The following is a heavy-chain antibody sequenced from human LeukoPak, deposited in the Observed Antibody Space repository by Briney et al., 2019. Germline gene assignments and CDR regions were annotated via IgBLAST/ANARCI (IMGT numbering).Heavy chain of an antibody. CDR1: GFTFSTYW. CDR3: ARVMGAIAGGRDAFDI. J-gene: IGHJ3*02. V-gene: IGHV3-7*01. CDR2: IKPDGSEK. Sequence: PGGSLRLSCVGSGFTFSTYWMNWVRQAPGKGLEWVANIKPDGSEKYYVDSVKGRFTISRDNVNNALFLQMNSLRVEDTAVYYCARVMGAIAGGRDAFDIWGQGTMVTVSS. D-gene: IGHD1-26*01.